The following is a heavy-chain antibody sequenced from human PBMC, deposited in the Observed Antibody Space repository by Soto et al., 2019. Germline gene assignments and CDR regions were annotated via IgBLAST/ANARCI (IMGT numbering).Heavy chain of an antibody. CDR3: AREGESGSYYLQAFDI. J-gene: IGHJ3*02. Sequence: SETLSLTCTVSGDSISSYYWSWIRQPPGKGLEWIGYIYYSGSTNYNPSLKSRVTISVDTSKNQFSLKLSSVTAADTAVYYCAREGESGSYYLQAFDIWGQGTMVTVSS. CDR2: IYYSGST. V-gene: IGHV4-59*01. D-gene: IGHD1-26*01. CDR1: GDSISSYY.